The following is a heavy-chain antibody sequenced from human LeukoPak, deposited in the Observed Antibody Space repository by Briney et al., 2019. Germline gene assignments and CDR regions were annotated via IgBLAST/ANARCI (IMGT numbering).Heavy chain of an antibody. CDR1: GYTFSDYD. CDR3: ARVVMKAFYYYYMDV. J-gene: IGHJ6*03. V-gene: IGHV1-8*01. Sequence: ASVKVSCKASGYTFSDYDVNWVRQAPGQGLEWMGWMNPTSGDTGYAQKFQGRVTMTRSMSRNTAYMELSRLRTEDTAVYFCARVVMKAFYYYYMDVWGKGTTIIISS. D-gene: IGHD2-21*01. CDR2: MNPTSGDT.